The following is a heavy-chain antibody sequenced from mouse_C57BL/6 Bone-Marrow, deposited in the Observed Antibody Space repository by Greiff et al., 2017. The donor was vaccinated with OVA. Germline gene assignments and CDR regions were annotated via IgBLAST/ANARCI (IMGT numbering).Heavy chain of an antibody. CDR3: ARGYSSGYSFAY. D-gene: IGHD3-2*02. J-gene: IGHJ3*01. CDR2: IDPSDSYT. CDR1: GYTFTSYW. V-gene: IGHV1-50*01. Sequence: QVQLQQSGAELVKPGASAKLSCKASGYTFTSYWMQWVKQRPGQGLEWIGEIDPSDSYTNYNQKFKGKATLTVDTSSSTAYMQLSSLTSEDSAVYYCARGYSSGYSFAYWGQGTLVTVSA.